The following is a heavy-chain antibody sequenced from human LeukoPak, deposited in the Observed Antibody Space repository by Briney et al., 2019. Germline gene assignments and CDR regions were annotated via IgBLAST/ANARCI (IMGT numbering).Heavy chain of an antibody. CDR3: AGEGFSRGYYYHYYMDV. D-gene: IGHD6-13*01. CDR2: IKQDGSEK. V-gene: IGHV3-7*01. Sequence: GGSLRLSCAASGLSFSTYWMTWVRQAPGKGLEWVANIKQDGSEKEYVDSVKGRFTIPRDNSKNTLYLQMNSLRAEDTAVYYCAGEGFSRGYYYHYYMDVWGKGTTVTVSS. CDR1: GLSFSTYW. J-gene: IGHJ6*03.